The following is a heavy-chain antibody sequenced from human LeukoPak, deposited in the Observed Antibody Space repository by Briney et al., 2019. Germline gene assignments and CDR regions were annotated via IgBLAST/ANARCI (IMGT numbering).Heavy chain of an antibody. CDR2: ISAYNGNT. J-gene: IGHJ4*02. D-gene: IGHD3-22*01. CDR1: GYTFTSYG. Sequence: ASVKVSCKASGYTFTSYGISWVRQAPGQGLEWMGWISAYNGNTNYAQKLQGRVTMTTDTSTSTAYMELRSLRSDDTAVYYCARPYYDSSAPPYDYWGQGTLDTVSS. CDR3: ARPYYDSSAPPYDY. V-gene: IGHV1-18*01.